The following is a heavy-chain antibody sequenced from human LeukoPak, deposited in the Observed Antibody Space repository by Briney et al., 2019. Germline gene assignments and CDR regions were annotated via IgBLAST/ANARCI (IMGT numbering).Heavy chain of an antibody. CDR2: ISYDGSNK. CDR3: ARDHSSWELPSDY. CDR1: GFTFSSYA. Sequence: GGSLRLSCAASGFTFSSYAMHWVRQAPGKGLEWVAVISYDGSNKYYADSVKGRFTIPRDNSKNTLYLQMNSLRAEDTAVYYCARDHSSWELPSDYWGQGTLVTVSS. D-gene: IGHD6-13*01. V-gene: IGHV3-30-3*01. J-gene: IGHJ4*02.